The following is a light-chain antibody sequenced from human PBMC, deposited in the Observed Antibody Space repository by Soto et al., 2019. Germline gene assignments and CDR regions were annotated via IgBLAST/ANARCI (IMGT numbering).Light chain of an antibody. CDR3: QQRNSWPLT. CDR1: QSVNSY. CDR2: DAS. J-gene: IGKJ1*01. V-gene: IGKV3-11*01. Sequence: EIVLTQSPATLSLSPGERATLSCRASQSVNSYLAWYQQKPGQAPRLLISDASNRATGIPARFSGSGSGTDFTLTISSLEPEDFAVYYCQQRNSWPLTFGQGTKVEI.